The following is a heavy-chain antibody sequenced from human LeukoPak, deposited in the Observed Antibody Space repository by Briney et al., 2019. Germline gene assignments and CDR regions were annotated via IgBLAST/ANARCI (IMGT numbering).Heavy chain of an antibody. J-gene: IGHJ4*02. CDR1: GFTFSSYW. V-gene: IGHV3-74*01. CDR2: INSDGSST. Sequence: GGSLRLSCAASGFTFSSYWMHWVRQAPGKGLVWVSRINSDGSSTSYADSVKGRFTISRDNAKNTLYLQMNSLRAEDTAVYYCAREDCAGYDCPDYWGQGDLVTVSS. CDR3: AREDCAGYDCPDY. D-gene: IGHD5-12*01.